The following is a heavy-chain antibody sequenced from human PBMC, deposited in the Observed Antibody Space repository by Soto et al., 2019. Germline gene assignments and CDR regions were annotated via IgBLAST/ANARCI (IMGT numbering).Heavy chain of an antibody. CDR2: INPNSGGT. D-gene: IGHD3-3*01. Sequence: ASVKVSCKASGYTFTGYYMHWVRQAPGQGLEWMGWINPNSGGTNYAQKFQGRVTMTRDTSISTAYMELSRLRSDDTAVYYCARGGGVVITGLISSFDLWGRGTLVTVSS. CDR3: ARGGGVVITGLISSFDL. V-gene: IGHV1-2*02. J-gene: IGHJ2*01. CDR1: GYTFTGYY.